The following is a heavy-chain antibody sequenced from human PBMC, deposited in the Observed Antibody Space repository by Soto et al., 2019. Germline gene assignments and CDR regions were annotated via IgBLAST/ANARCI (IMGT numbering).Heavy chain of an antibody. J-gene: IGHJ3*02. CDR3: ARENIWFDAFDI. V-gene: IGHV1-8*02. Sequence: GASVKVSCKASGGTFSGYAISWVRQAPGQGLEWMGWMNPNSGNTGYAQKFQGRVTMTRNTSISTAYMELSSLRSEDTAVYYCARENIWFDAFDIWGQGTMVTVSS. CDR1: GGTFSGYA. D-gene: IGHD3-10*01. CDR2: MNPNSGNT.